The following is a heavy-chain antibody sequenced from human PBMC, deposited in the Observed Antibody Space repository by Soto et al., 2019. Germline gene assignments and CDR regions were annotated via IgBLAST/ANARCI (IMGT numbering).Heavy chain of an antibody. D-gene: IGHD2-2*01. Sequence: ASVKVSCKASGYTFTSYGLSWVRQAPGQGLELMGWISAYNGNTNYAQKRQGRVTMTTDTSTSTAYMELRSLIFDDTAVYYCARDRVDYSSFHYGMDGWGQGTTVTVSS. CDR1: GYTFTSYG. CDR2: ISAYNGNT. J-gene: IGHJ6*02. CDR3: ARDRVDYSSFHYGMDG. V-gene: IGHV1-18*01.